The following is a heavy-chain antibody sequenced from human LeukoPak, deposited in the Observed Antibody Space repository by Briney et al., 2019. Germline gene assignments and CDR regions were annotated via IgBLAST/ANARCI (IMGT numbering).Heavy chain of an antibody. CDR2: MNPNSGNT. CDR1: GYTFTSYD. D-gene: IGHD6-13*01. Sequence: GASVKVSCKASGYTFTSYDINWVRQATGQGLEWMGWMNPNSGNTGYAQKFQGRVTMTRNTSISTAYMELSSLRSEDTAVYYCARDVSEQLSPVFDAFDIWGQGTMVTVSS. J-gene: IGHJ3*02. V-gene: IGHV1-8*01. CDR3: ARDVSEQLSPVFDAFDI.